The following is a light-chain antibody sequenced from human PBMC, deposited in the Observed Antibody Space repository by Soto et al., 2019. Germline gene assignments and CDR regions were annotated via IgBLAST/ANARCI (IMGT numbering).Light chain of an antibody. CDR1: QTISTY. CDR3: QQYGSAPWT. V-gene: IGKV3-11*01. J-gene: IGKJ1*01. Sequence: EIVLTQSPPTLSLSPGESAALSCRVSQTISTYLAWYQQKPGQAPRLLIYDASTRATGIPARFSGSGSGTDFTLTISDLEPEDFAVYCCQQYGSAPWTFGQGTRVEIK. CDR2: DAS.